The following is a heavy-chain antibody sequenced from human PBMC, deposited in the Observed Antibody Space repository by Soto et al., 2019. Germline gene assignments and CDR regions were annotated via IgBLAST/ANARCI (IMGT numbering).Heavy chain of an antibody. D-gene: IGHD2-2*01. CDR2: MSYDGSNK. CDR3: ARDLQPVPIRTNWFDP. Sequence: QVQLVESGGGVVQPGRSLRLSCAASGFTFSSYAMHWVRQAPGKGLEWVAVMSYDGSNKYYADSVKGRFTISRDNSKNTLYLQMNSLRAEDMAVYYCARDLQPVPIRTNWFDPWGQGTLVTVSS. J-gene: IGHJ5*02. CDR1: GFTFSSYA. V-gene: IGHV3-30-3*01.